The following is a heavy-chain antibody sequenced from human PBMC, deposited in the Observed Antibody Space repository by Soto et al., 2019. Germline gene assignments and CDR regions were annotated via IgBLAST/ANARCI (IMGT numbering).Heavy chain of an antibody. CDR1: GGTFSSYA. J-gene: IGHJ5*02. CDR3: ARVPPRYSTIFGVVTNGFDP. Sequence: SVKVSCKASGGTFSSYAISWVRQAPGQGLEWMGGIIPIFGTANYAQKFQGRVTITADESTSTAYMELSSLRSEDTAVYYCARVPPRYSTIFGVVTNGFDPWGQGTLVTVSS. V-gene: IGHV1-69*13. CDR2: IIPIFGTA. D-gene: IGHD3-3*01.